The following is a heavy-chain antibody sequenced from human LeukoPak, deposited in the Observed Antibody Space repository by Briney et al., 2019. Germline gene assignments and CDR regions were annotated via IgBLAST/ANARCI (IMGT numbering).Heavy chain of an antibody. Sequence: ASMKVSCKASGYTFTSYGISWVRQAPGQGLESMGWISAYNGNTNYAQKLQGRVTMTTDASTSTAYMELRSLRSDDTAVYYCARSYDSSEFDYWGQGTLVTVSS. J-gene: IGHJ4*02. CDR3: ARSYDSSEFDY. V-gene: IGHV1-18*01. CDR1: GYTFTSYG. D-gene: IGHD3-22*01. CDR2: ISAYNGNT.